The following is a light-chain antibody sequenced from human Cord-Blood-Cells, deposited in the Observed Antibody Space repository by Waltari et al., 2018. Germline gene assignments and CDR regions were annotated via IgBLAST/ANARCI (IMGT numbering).Light chain of an antibody. CDR2: KVS. CDR1: QSLVYCDGNTY. CDR3: MQGTHWPPT. J-gene: IGKJ4*01. V-gene: IGKV2-30*01. Sequence: DVVMTQSPLSLPVTLGQPASISCRSSQSLVYCDGNTYLNWFQQRPGQSPRRLRYKVSNRDAGVPDRFSGSGSGTDFTLKISRVEAGDVGVYYCMQGTHWPPTFGGGTKVEIK.